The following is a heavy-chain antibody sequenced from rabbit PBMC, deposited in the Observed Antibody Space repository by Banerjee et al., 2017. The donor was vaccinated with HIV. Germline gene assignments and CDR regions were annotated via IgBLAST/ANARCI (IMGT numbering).Heavy chain of an antibody. CDR1: GFDFSTYG. CDR3: ARDLAGVIGWNFNL. CDR2: IYAGGSGST. J-gene: IGHJ4*01. Sequence: QEQLVESGGGLVQPGGSLKLSCTASGFDFSTYGVIWVRQAPGKGLEWIGTIYAGGSGSTDYASWAKGPFTISKTSSTTVTLQMTSLTAADTATYFCARDLAGVIGWNFNLWGPGTLVTVS. V-gene: IGHV1S45*01. D-gene: IGHD4-1*01.